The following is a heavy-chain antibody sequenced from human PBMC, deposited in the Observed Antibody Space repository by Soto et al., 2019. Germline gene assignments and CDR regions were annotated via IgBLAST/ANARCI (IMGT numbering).Heavy chain of an antibody. J-gene: IGHJ6*01. Sequence: QVQLVESGGGVVQPGRSLRLSCAASGFTFSSYGMHWVRQAPGKGLEWVAVISYDGSNKYYADSVKGRFTISRDNSKNTLYLQMNSLRAEDTAVYYCAKKVVAATNYGMDVW. CDR3: AKKVVAATNYGMDV. CDR2: ISYDGSNK. D-gene: IGHD2-15*01. V-gene: IGHV3-30*18. CDR1: GFTFSSYG.